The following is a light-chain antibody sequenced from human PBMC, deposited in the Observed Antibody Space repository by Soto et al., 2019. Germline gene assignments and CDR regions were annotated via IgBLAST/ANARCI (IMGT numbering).Light chain of an antibody. J-gene: IGKJ1*01. CDR2: GAS. Sequence: EKVMTESPYTLSVSPGEGGTLSCMASQSVYSNVAWYQQKPGQAPRLLIYGASTRATGIPARFSGSGSETEFTLTISSLQSEDFAVYYCQQDNNWPLTLGQGTKVDI. CDR3: QQDNNWPLT. V-gene: IGKV3-15*01. CDR1: QSVYSN.